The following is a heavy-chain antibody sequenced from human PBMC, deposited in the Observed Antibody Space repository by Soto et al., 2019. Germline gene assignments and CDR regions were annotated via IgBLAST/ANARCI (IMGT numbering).Heavy chain of an antibody. CDR3: ARDGDGVYPPFDY. J-gene: IGHJ4*02. V-gene: IGHV3-7*01. CDR2: VNQDGSDK. CDR1: GFTFTIYY. D-gene: IGHD3-10*01. Sequence: EVHLVEPGGGLVQPGGSLRLSCAASGFTFTIYYMSWVRQAPGKGLEWVANVNQDGSDKYYVDSVKGRFTISRDNAKNSLYLQMNRLRAEDRAVYFCARDGDGVYPPFDYWGQGTLVTVSS.